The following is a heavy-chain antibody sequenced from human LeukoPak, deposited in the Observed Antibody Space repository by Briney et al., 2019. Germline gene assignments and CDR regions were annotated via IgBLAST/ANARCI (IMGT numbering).Heavy chain of an antibody. CDR2: INPNSGGT. Sequence: ASVKVSCKASGYTFTGYYMHWVLQAPGQGLEWMGWINPNSGGTNYAQKFQGRFTMTRDTSISTASMELSRLRSDDTAVYYCASLKTYSDILTGIYYYYGMDVWGQGTTVTVSS. CDR1: GYTFTGYY. V-gene: IGHV1-2*02. D-gene: IGHD3-9*01. J-gene: IGHJ6*02. CDR3: ASLKTYSDILTGIYYYYGMDV.